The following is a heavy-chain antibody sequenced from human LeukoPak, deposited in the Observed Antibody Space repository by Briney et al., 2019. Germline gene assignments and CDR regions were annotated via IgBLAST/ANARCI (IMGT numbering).Heavy chain of an antibody. CDR2: FDPEDGET. V-gene: IGHV1-24*01. J-gene: IGHJ3*02. CDR3: ATGPLGGSYYAFDI. Sequence: ASVKVSCKVSGYTLTELSMHWVRQAPGKGREWMGGFDPEDGETIYAQTFQGRVTMTEDTSTDTAYMELSSLRSEDTAAYYCATGPLGGSYYAFDIWGQGTMVTVSS. D-gene: IGHD1-26*01. CDR1: GYTLTELS.